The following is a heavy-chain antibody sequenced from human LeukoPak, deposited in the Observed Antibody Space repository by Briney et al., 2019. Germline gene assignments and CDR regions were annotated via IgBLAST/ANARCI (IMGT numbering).Heavy chain of an antibody. CDR2: ISSSSSTI. V-gene: IGHV3-48*01. CDR3: ARDYGNEFEWLPDPHAFDI. CDR1: GFTFSSYS. D-gene: IGHD3-9*01. Sequence: PGGSLRLSCAASGFTFSSYSMNWVRQAPGKGLEWVSYISSSSSTIYYADSVKGRFTISRDNAKNSLYLQMNSLRAEDTAVYYCARDYGNEFEWLPDPHAFDIWGQGTMVTVSS. J-gene: IGHJ3*02.